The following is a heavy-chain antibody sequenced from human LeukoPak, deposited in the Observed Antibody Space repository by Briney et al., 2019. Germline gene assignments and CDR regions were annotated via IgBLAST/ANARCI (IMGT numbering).Heavy chain of an antibody. V-gene: IGHV1-24*01. D-gene: IGHD2-15*01. Sequence: ASVKVSCKVSGYTLTELSMHWVRQAPGKGLEWMGGFDPEDGETVYAQKFQGRLTMTEDTSTDTAYMELSSLRSDETAVYYCATDPVGYCSANGCYSVDYWGQGTLLTVSS. CDR1: GYTLTELS. J-gene: IGHJ4*02. CDR2: FDPEDGET. CDR3: ATDPVGYCSANGCYSVDY.